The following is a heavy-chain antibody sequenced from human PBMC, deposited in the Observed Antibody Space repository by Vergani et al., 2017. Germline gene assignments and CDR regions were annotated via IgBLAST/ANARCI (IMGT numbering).Heavy chain of an antibody. J-gene: IGHJ6*02. V-gene: IGHV3-33*08. CDR2: IWYDGSNK. CDR3: ASNYDNNDYYYGMDV. CDR1: GFTFSSYG. Sequence: QVQLVESGGGVVQPGRSLRLSCAASGFTFSSYGMHWVRQAPGKGLEWVAVIWYDGSNKYYADSVKGRFTISRDNSKNTLYLQMNSLRAEDTAGYYCASNYDNNDYYYGMDVWGQGTTVTVSS. D-gene: IGHD3-22*01.